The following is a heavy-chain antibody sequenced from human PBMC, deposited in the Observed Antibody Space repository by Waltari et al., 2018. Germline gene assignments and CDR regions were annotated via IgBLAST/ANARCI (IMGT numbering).Heavy chain of an antibody. Sequence: EVHLVESGGGLIQPGGSVRLSCAASGFNSIAYEMNWVRQAPGKGLEWVSYISSSSSTIYYSGSVKGRFTVSRDNAKNSLYLQMNSLRGEDTGVYYWATGGNGYAYYFQYWGQGTLLTVSS. J-gene: IGHJ4*02. CDR3: ATGGNGYAYYFQY. CDR1: GFNSIAYE. V-gene: IGHV3-48*03. CDR2: ISSSSSTI. D-gene: IGHD3-16*01.